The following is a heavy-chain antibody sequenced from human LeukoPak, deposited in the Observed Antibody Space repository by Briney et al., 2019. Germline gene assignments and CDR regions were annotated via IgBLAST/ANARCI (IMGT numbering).Heavy chain of an antibody. D-gene: IGHD3-10*01. Sequence: SSESLSLTCAASGFSITSYYLSWIRQPPGKGLEWIGDIYTSGSTDYNPSLKSRFTISLDTSNNQLSLHMNTLTAADTAVYHCARSRGRKVTTFDYWGQGILVTVSS. CDR1: GFSITSYY. CDR2: IYTSGST. CDR3: ARSRGRKVTTFDY. J-gene: IGHJ4*02. V-gene: IGHV4-4*09.